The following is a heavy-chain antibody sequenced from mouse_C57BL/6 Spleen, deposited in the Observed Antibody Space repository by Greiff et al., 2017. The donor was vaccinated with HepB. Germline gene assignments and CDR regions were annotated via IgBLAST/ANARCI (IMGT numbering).Heavy chain of an antibody. V-gene: IGHV1-42*01. CDR1: GYSFTGYY. CDR2: INPSTGGT. CDR3: RGIPYDYDGVAMDY. D-gene: IGHD2-4*01. Sequence: VQLQQSGPELVKPGASVKISCKASGYSFTGYYMNWVKQSPEKSLEWIGEINPSTGGTTYNQKFKAKATLTVDKSSSTAYMQLKSLTSEDSAVYYCRGIPYDYDGVAMDYWGQGTSVTVSS. J-gene: IGHJ4*01.